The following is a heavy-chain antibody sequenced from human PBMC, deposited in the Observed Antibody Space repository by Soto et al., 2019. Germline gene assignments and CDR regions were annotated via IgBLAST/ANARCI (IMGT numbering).Heavy chain of an antibody. Sequence: EVQLVESGGGLVQPGGSLRLSCAASGFIFSDCSMNWVRQAPGKGLEWVSYISNSGSTMYYADSVKGRFTISRDNAKNSLYLKRNSLRDEDTAVYYCGAGRGYSYHGFDYWGQGTLVTVSP. CDR1: GFIFSDCS. CDR3: GAGRGYSYHGFDY. V-gene: IGHV3-48*02. CDR2: ISNSGSTM. J-gene: IGHJ4*02. D-gene: IGHD5-18*01.